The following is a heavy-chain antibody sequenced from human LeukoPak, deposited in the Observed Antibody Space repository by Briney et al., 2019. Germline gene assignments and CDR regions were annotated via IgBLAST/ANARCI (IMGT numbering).Heavy chain of an antibody. J-gene: IGHJ6*03. D-gene: IGHD2-15*01. CDR1: GFTFSSYW. CDR2: IKQDGSEK. CDR3: AREVGYCSGGSCYSSYYYYMDV. V-gene: IGHV3-7*01. Sequence: GSLRLSCAASGFTFSSYWMSWVRQAPGKGLEWVANIKQDGSEKYYVDSVKGRFTISRDNAKNSLYLQMNSLRAEDTAVYYCAREVGYCSGGSCYSSYYYYMDVWGKGTTVTVSS.